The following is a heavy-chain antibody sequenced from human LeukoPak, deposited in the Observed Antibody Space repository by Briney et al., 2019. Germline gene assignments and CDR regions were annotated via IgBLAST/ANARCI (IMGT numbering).Heavy chain of an antibody. V-gene: IGHV1-46*03. Sequence: ASVKVSCKASGYTFTSYYMHWVRQAPGQGLEWMGIINPSGGSTSYAQKFQGRVTMTRDTSTSTVYMELSGLRSEDTAVYYCARDGSVAVAGDYYFDYWGQGTLVTVSS. CDR1: GYTFTSYY. CDR3: ARDGSVAVAGDYYFDY. J-gene: IGHJ4*02. D-gene: IGHD6-19*01. CDR2: INPSGGST.